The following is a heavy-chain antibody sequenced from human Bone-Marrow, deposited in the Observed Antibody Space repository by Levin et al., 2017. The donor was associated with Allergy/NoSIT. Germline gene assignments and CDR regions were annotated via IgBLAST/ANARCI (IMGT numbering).Heavy chain of an antibody. Sequence: GESLKISCAASGFTFSSYGMHWVRQAPGKGLEWVAVISYDGSNKYYADSVKGRFTISRDNSKNTLYLQMNSLRAEDTAVYYCAKDVAVAGPRYYYYYGMDVWGQGTTVTVSS. D-gene: IGHD6-19*01. CDR2: ISYDGSNK. CDR3: AKDVAVAGPRYYYYYGMDV. V-gene: IGHV3-30*18. CDR1: GFTFSSYG. J-gene: IGHJ6*02.